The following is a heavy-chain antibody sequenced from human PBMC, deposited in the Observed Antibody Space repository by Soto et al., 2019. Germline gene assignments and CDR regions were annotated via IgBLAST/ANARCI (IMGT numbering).Heavy chain of an antibody. V-gene: IGHV2-5*02. D-gene: IGHD3-3*01. CDR1: GFSLTTSGVG. CDR3: AHRVLRTVFGLVTTTAIYFDF. Sequence: QSTLNESGPTQVNPRQTLTLTCTFSGFSLTTSGVGVGWIRQSPGKATEWLALIYWDDDKRYRPSLKSRLTITKDTSKNQVVLTMADLDPADTATYYCAHRVLRTVFGLVTTTAIYFDFWGQGTPVAVSS. CDR2: IYWDDDK. J-gene: IGHJ4*02.